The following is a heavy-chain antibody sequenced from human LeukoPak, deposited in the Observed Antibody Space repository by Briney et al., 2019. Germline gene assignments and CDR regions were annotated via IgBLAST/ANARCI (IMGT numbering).Heavy chain of an antibody. Sequence: PSETLSLTCTVSGGSISSYYWSWIRQPPGKGLEWIGYIYYSGSTNYNPSLKSRVTISVDTSKNQFSLKLSSVTAADTAMYYCARDHYDILTNYYRPGKLDVWGQGTTVTVSS. CDR1: GGSISSYY. CDR2: IYYSGST. D-gene: IGHD3-9*01. V-gene: IGHV4-59*01. CDR3: ARDHYDILTNYYRPGKLDV. J-gene: IGHJ6*02.